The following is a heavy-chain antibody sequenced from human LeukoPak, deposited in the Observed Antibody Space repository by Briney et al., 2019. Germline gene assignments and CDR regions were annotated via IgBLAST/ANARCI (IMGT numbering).Heavy chain of an antibody. V-gene: IGHV4-59*08. Sequence: SGTLSLTFTISAGSVMIYYWRGIRQPPGRGGGWVGDIYYSGTTNYNPSLKSRVNILVDTSQKQFSLKLNSVTAADTAVYYCARRIADSTGWYFDRWGQGILVTVSS. J-gene: IGHJ4*02. CDR1: AGSVMIYY. D-gene: IGHD6-19*01. CDR3: ARRIADSTGWYFDR. CDR2: IYYSGTT.